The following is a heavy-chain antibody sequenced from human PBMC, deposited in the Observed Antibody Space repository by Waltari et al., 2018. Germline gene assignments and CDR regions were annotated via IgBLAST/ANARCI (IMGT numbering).Heavy chain of an antibody. V-gene: IGHV3-21*01. CDR3: ARVASSGLDY. CDR1: GFTFSSYS. Sequence: EVQLVESGGGLVKPGGSLRLSCAASGFTFSSYSMNWVRQAQGKGLEWVASISSSSSYIYYAGSVKGRFTISRDNAKNSLYLQMNSLRAEDTAVYYCARVASSGLDYWGQGTLVTVSS. CDR2: ISSSSSYI. D-gene: IGHD3-22*01. J-gene: IGHJ4*02.